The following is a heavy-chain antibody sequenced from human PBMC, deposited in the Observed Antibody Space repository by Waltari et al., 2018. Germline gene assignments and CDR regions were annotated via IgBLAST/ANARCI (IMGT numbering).Heavy chain of an antibody. Sequence: EVKLVESGGGLVQPGGSLILSCAASGFTFSDNWMHWVRQAPGKGLVWVSRINSEATIKDSADSVKGRFTISRDNAENTLYLQMNSLRIEDTAIYYCVRGSSGWYGTDFWGQGTLVTVSS. J-gene: IGHJ4*02. CDR1: GFTFSDNW. V-gene: IGHV3-74*01. D-gene: IGHD6-19*01. CDR2: INSEATIK. CDR3: VRGSSGWYGTDF.